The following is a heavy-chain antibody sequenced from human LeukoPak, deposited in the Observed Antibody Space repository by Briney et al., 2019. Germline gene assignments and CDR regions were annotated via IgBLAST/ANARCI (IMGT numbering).Heavy chain of an antibody. D-gene: IGHD2-15*01. V-gene: IGHV3-23*01. CDR3: AKGDCSGGSCQTTNFDY. CDR1: GFAFSDYY. Sequence: GGSLRLSCAASGFAFSDYYMSWIRQAPGKGLEWVSAISGSGGSTYYADSVKGRFTISRDNSKNTLYLQMYSLRAEDTAVYYCAKGDCSGGSCQTTNFDYWGQGTLVTVS. CDR2: ISGSGGST. J-gene: IGHJ4*02.